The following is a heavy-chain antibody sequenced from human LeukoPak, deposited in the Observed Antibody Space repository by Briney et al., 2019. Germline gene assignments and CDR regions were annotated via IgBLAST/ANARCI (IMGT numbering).Heavy chain of an antibody. CDR2: INHSGST. CDR3: ARLYDSSGYYSDY. CDR1: GGSISSSSYY. J-gene: IGHJ4*02. V-gene: IGHV4-39*07. Sequence: SETLSLTCTVSGGSISSSSYYWGWIRQPPGKGLEWIGEINHSGSTNYNPSLKSRVTISVDTSKNQFSLKLSSVTAADTAVYYCARLYDSSGYYSDYWGQGTLVTVSS. D-gene: IGHD3-22*01.